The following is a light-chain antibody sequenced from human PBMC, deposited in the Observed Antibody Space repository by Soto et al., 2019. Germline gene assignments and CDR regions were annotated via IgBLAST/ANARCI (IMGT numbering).Light chain of an antibody. J-gene: IGKJ3*01. CDR3: QQSFRTPF. CDR1: QSISTY. Sequence: DIQMTQSTSSLSASIGDRVTITCRASQSISTYLNWYQQKPRKAPKLLIYAASSLQSGVPTRFSGRGSGTDFTLTISSLITEDFATYYCQQSFRTPFFGPGTKVYIK. CDR2: AAS. V-gene: IGKV1-39*01.